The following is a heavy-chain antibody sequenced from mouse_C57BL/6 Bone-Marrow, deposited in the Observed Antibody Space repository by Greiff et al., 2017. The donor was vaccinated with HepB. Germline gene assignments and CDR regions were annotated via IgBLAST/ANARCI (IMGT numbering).Heavy chain of an antibody. V-gene: IGHV2-3*01. CDR3: AKLRDTGFAY. CDR1: GFSFTSDG. D-gene: IGHD3-3*01. J-gene: IGHJ3*01. CDR2: IWGDGST. Sequence: VQRVESGPGLVAPSQSLSITCTVSGFSFTSDGVSWVRQPPGKGLKWLGVIWGDGSTNYHSALISRLSISKDNSKSQVFLQLNSLQTDDTATYYCAKLRDTGFAYWGQGTLVTVSA.